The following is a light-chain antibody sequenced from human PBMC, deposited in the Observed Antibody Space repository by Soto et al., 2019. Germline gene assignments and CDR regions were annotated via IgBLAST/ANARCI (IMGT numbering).Light chain of an antibody. CDR1: TSNIGAGYD. Sequence: HSVRTRLVSGSGAALDRRIISSTESTSNIGAGYDVHWYQQLPTTAPKLLIYGNSNRPSGVPDRFSGSKSGTSASLAITGLQAEDEADYYCQSYDRSLSGVYVFGTGTKVTVL. CDR2: GNS. CDR3: QSYDRSLSGVYV. J-gene: IGLJ1*01. V-gene: IGLV1-40*01.